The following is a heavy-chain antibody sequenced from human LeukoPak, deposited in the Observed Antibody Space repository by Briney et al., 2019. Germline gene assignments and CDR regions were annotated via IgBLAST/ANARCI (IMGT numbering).Heavy chain of an antibody. CDR1: GYSFSHYW. J-gene: IGHJ4*02. CDR2: IYPDDSDT. Sequence: GESRKISCTGSGYSFSHYWIGWVRQMPGKGLEWMGIIYPDDSDTTYSASFQGHGTISADKSISTTYLQWDSLKASDTGMYYCGRQVVRSSSGWKFGYWGQGTLVTVSS. CDR3: GRQVVRSSSGWKFGY. D-gene: IGHD6-19*01. V-gene: IGHV5-51*01.